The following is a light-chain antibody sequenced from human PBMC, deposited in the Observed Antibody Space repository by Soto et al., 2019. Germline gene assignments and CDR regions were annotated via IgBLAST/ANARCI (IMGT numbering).Light chain of an antibody. J-gene: IGKJ5*01. V-gene: IGKV3-11*01. CDR1: QSVSSY. CDR2: DAS. CDR3: LQRNNWPPIT. Sequence: EIVLTQSPATLSLSPGERATLSCRASQSVSSYLAWYQRKPGQAPRLLIYDASNRASGIPARFSGSGSGTDFTLTISSLEPEDFAVYYCLQRNNWPPITFGQGTRLEIK.